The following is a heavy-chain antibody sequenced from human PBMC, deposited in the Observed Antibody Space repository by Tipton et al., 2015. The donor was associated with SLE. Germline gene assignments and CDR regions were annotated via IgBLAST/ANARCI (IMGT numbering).Heavy chain of an antibody. V-gene: IGHV3-33*01. CDR1: GFTFSSYA. CDR3: ARMCPGYYYYIDV. J-gene: IGHJ6*03. CDR2: IWYDGSNK. Sequence: SLRLSCAASGFTFSSYAMHWVRQAPGKGLDWVAVIWYDGSNKYYADSVKGRFTISRDNSKNTLSLQMNSLRAEDTAVYYCARMCPGYYYYIDVWGKGTTVTVSS.